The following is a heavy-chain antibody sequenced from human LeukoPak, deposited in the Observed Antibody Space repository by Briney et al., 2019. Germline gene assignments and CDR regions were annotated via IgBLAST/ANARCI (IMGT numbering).Heavy chain of an antibody. CDR2: FFQLGGT. J-gene: IGHJ5*02. Sequence: PSETLSLTCSVSGFSISTSYYWAWIRQPPGKGLEWIGSFFQLGGTYYNPSLKNRVTISVDTSKNEFSLTLTSVTAADTAIYYCAKDDRLLTNWFDPWGQGTLVIVSS. V-gene: IGHV4-38-2*02. CDR3: AKDDRLLTNWFDP. D-gene: IGHD2-8*01. CDR1: GFSISTSYY.